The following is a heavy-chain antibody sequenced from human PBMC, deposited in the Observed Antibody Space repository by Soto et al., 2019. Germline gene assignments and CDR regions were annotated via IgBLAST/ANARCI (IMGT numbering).Heavy chain of an antibody. D-gene: IGHD3-22*01. V-gene: IGHV1-18*01. CDR2: ISAYNGNT. CDR1: GYTFTSYG. Sequence: DSVKVSCKASGYTFTSYGISWVRQAPGQGLEWMGWISAYNGNTNYAQKLQGRVTMTTDTSTSTAYMELRSRRSDDTAVYYCARRYYDSSGENWFDPWGQGTLVTVSS. CDR3: ARRYYDSSGENWFDP. J-gene: IGHJ5*02.